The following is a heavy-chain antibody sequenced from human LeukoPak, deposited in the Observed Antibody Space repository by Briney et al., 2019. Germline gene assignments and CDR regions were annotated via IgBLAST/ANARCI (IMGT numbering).Heavy chain of an antibody. CDR1: GFTFSGYW. CDR2: ITGDGIST. J-gene: IGHJ4*02. V-gene: IGHV3-74*01. CDR3: AKGSNYERSGYYYY. D-gene: IGHD3-22*01. Sequence: GGSLRLSCAASGFTFSGYWMHWVRQAPGMGLVWVSRITGDGISTSYADSVKGRLTISRDNSKNTLYLQMNSLRAEDTAVYYCAKGSNYERSGYYYYWGQGTLVTVSS.